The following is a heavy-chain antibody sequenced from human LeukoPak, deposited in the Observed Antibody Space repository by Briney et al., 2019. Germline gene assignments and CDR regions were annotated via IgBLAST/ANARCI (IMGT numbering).Heavy chain of an antibody. Sequence: ASVKVSCKASGYTFTGYYMHWVLQAPGQGLEWMGWINPNSGGTNYAQKSQGRVTMTRDTSISTAYMELSRLRSDDTAVYYCARDRPWIQLWLEAFDIWGQGTMVTVSS. CDR3: ARDRPWIQLWLEAFDI. CDR1: GYTFTGYY. D-gene: IGHD5-18*01. V-gene: IGHV1-2*02. J-gene: IGHJ3*02. CDR2: INPNSGGT.